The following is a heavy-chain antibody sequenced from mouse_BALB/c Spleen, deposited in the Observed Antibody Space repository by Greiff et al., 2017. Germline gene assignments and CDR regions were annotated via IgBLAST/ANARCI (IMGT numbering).Heavy chain of an antibody. CDR2: IDPENGNT. CDR1: GFNIKDYY. V-gene: IGHV14-1*02. J-gene: IGHJ3*01. Sequence: VQLQQSGAELVRPGALVKLSCKASGFNIKDYYMHWVKQRPEQGLEWIGWIDPENGNTIYDPKFQGKASITADTSSNTAYLQLSSLTSEDTAVYYCAYNEYDAAWFAYWGQGSLVTVSA. D-gene: IGHD2-4*01. CDR3: AYNEYDAAWFAY.